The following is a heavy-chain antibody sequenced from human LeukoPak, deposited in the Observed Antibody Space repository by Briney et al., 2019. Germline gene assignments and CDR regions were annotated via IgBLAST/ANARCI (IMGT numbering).Heavy chain of an antibody. D-gene: IGHD6-25*01. CDR1: GYTFTNSY. CDR2: ISPSGGST. J-gene: IGHJ3*02. Sequence: ASVKVSCKASGYTFTNSYLHWVRQAPGQGLEWMGIISPSGGSTTYAQKFQGGVTMTRDTSTSTVYMELSSLRSEDTAVYYCARGGYRSPRDAFDIWGQGTMVTVSS. CDR3: ARGGYRSPRDAFDI. V-gene: IGHV1-46*01.